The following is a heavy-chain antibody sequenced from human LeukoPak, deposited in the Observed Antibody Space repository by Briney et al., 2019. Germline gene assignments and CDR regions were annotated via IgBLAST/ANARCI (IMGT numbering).Heavy chain of an antibody. V-gene: IGHV3-23*01. CDR1: GFTFSSYA. J-gene: IGHJ6*03. D-gene: IGHD6-19*01. Sequence: PGGSLRLSCAASGFTFSSYAMSWVRQAPGKGLEWVSAISGSGGSTYYADSVKGRFTLSRDNSKNTLYLQMNSLRAEDTALYYCARLGGGQWLGVNYYYYYMDVWGKGTTVTVSS. CDR3: ARLGGGQWLGVNYYYYYMDV. CDR2: ISGSGGST.